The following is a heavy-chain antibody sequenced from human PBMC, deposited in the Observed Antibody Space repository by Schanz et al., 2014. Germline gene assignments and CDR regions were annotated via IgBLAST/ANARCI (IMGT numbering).Heavy chain of an antibody. CDR2: TNGDGTNA. CDR1: GFTLSSYW. CDR3: AREQIMAAAGLVDY. J-gene: IGHJ4*01. D-gene: IGHD6-13*01. Sequence: EVQLLESGGGLVQPGGSLRLSCAASGFTLSSYWMHWVRQVPGKGLEWVSCTNGDGTNAKYADSVKGRFTISRDNSRNTLYLQMNSLRAEDTSVYFCAREQIMAAAGLVDYWGHGTLVTVSS. V-gene: IGHV3-74*01.